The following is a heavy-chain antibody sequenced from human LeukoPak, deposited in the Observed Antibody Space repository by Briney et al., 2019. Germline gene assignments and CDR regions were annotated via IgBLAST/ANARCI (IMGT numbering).Heavy chain of an antibody. CDR1: GFTFSSHA. D-gene: IGHD3-9*01. CDR2: ISVSGGST. V-gene: IGHV3-23*01. CDR3: AKGGDYDILTAYYNS. Sequence: GGSLRLSCVASGFTFSSHAMSWVRQAPGKGLEWVSGISVSGGSTYYADSVKGRLTISRDNSKDTLYLRMNSLTAEDTAVYYCAKGGDYDILTAYYNSWGQGTLVTVSS. J-gene: IGHJ4*02.